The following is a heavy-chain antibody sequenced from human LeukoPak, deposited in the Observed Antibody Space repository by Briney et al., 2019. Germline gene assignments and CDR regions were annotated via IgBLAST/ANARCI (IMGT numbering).Heavy chain of an antibody. CDR2: ISHDGNNK. V-gene: IGHV3-30*03. CDR1: GFTFSTYG. D-gene: IGHD7-27*01. CDR3: ARDWGNWGYGWYFDH. J-gene: IGHJ4*02. Sequence: QSGGSLRLSCAASGFTFSTYGMHWVRQAPGKGLEWVAVISHDGNNKYYVDSVKGRFTICRDKSKNTLYQQMNSRRAEDTAVYYCARDWGNWGYGWYFDHWGQGTPVTVSS.